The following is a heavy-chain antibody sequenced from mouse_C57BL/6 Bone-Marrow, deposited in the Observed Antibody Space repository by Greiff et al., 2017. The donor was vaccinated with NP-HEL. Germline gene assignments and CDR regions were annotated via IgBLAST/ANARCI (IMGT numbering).Heavy chain of an antibody. CDR1: GYTFTSYW. V-gene: IGHV1-69*01. CDR3: ARGDYDGYAMDY. D-gene: IGHD2-4*01. J-gene: IGHJ4*01. Sequence: QVQLQQPGAELVMPGASVKLSCKASGYTFTSYWMHWVKQRPGQGLEWIGEIDPSDSYTNYNQKFKGKSTLTVDKSSSTAYMQLSSLTSEDSAVDYCARGDYDGYAMDYWGQGTSVTVSS. CDR2: IDPSDSYT.